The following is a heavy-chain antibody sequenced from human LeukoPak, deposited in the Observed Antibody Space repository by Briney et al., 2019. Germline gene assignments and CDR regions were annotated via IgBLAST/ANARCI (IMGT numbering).Heavy chain of an antibody. CDR2: ITSGSDTI. CDR1: GFPFSRYS. V-gene: IGHV3-48*01. CDR3: ARWVYSSGYNQKGTFDI. D-gene: IGHD6-19*01. Sequence: GGSLRLSCATSGFPFSRYSMNWVRQAPGKGLEWLSYITSGSDTIYYADSVKGRFTISRDNGKNSLYLQMNSLRAEDTAVYYCARWVYSSGYNQKGTFDIWGQGTMVTVSS. J-gene: IGHJ3*02.